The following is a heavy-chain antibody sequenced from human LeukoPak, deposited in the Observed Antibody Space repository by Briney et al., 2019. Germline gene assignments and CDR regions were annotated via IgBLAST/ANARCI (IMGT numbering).Heavy chain of an antibody. D-gene: IGHD2-15*01. CDR2: ISGGGVTT. Sequence: GGSLRLSCVGSGFTSIAYALTWARQAPGKGLEWVSGISGGGVTTYYADSVKGRFTISRDNSKNTLYLQMNSLRAEDTAVYYCARSRSGGSLLGYWGQGTLVTVSS. CDR1: GFTSIAYA. J-gene: IGHJ4*02. CDR3: ARSRSGGSLLGY. V-gene: IGHV3-23*01.